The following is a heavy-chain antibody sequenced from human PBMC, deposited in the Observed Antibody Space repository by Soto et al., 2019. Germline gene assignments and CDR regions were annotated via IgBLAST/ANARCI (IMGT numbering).Heavy chain of an antibody. V-gene: IGHV4-30-2*01. J-gene: IGHJ4*02. CDR3: ARGAVVNFDS. CDR2: IYHSGST. Sequence: QLQLQESGSGLVKPSQTLSLTCAISGGSISSGGSSWTWIRQPPGKGLEWIGYIYHSGSTYYNPSLKSRVTISVDRSKTQFSLKLTSVTAADTAVYYCARGAVVNFDSWGQGTLVTVSS. CDR1: GGSISSGGSS. D-gene: IGHD3-22*01.